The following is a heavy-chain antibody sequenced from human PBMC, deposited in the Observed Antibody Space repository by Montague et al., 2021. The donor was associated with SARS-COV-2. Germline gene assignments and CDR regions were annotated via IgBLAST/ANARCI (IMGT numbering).Heavy chain of an antibody. D-gene: IGHD2-8*02. CDR3: ARDDIVLQGVTKGMDV. V-gene: IGHV4-39*07. Sequence: SETLPLTCTVSGGSISSSNYYWSWIRQPPGKGLEWIGTMYYSGSTYYNPSLKSRVTISMDTSKNQFSLKLSSVTAADTAVYYCARDDIVLQGVTKGMDVWGQGTTVTVSS. CDR2: MYYSGST. J-gene: IGHJ6*02. CDR1: GGSISSSNYY.